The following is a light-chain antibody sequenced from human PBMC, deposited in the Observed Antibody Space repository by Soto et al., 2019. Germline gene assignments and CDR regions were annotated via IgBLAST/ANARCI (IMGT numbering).Light chain of an antibody. J-gene: IGLJ2*01. CDR3: QSYHSGNVV. CDR2: EDN. Sequence: NFTLTQPHSVSESPGKTVTISCTRSSGSIASNYVQWYQQRPGSAPTPVIYEDNERPSGVPDRFSGSIDSSSNSASLTISGLKTDDEADYYCQSYHSGNVVFGGGTKVTVL. V-gene: IGLV6-57*04. CDR1: SGSIASNY.